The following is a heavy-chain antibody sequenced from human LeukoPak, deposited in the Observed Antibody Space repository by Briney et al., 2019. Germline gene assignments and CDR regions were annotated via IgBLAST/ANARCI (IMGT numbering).Heavy chain of an antibody. V-gene: IGHV3-23*01. J-gene: IGHJ4*02. D-gene: IGHD4-23*01. CDR2: ISGSGAIT. CDR3: ARDYGGSSPFDY. CDR1: GFTFSSYG. Sequence: PGGSLRLSCAASGFTFSSYGMTWVRQAPGKGLEWVSTISGSGAITYDADSVKGRFTISRDNSKNTLFLQMSSLRAEDTAVYYCARDYGGSSPFDYWGQGTLVTVSS.